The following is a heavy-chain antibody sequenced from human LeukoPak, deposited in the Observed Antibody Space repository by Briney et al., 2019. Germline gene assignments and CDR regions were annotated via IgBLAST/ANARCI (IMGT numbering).Heavy chain of an antibody. J-gene: IGHJ3*02. D-gene: IGHD2-21*02. CDR2: MKEDGSDE. Sequence: GGSLRLSCAAFDFSFSDSTMSWVRQAAGKGLEWVAKMKEDGSDEKYVDSVKGRFTISRDNAKNSLYLQTNSLRPEDTAVYYCARACGGDCYDAFDIWGQGTMVTVSS. V-gene: IGHV3-7*03. CDR3: ARACGGDCYDAFDI. CDR1: DFSFSDST.